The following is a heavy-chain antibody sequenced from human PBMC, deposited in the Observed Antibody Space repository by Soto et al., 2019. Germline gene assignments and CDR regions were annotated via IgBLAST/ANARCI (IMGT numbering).Heavy chain of an antibody. CDR1: GFTFSDEN. CDR3: ARDSDCHSTSCFFPPHV. J-gene: IGHJ6*02. CDR2: ISGGGSYI. V-gene: IGHV3-21*06. D-gene: IGHD2-2*01. Sequence: GGSLRLSCSASGFTFSDENMSWVRQVPGKGLEWVSGISGGGSYIFYADSVQGRFSISRDNPKNSLFLEMNSLRVEDTAVYYCARDSDCHSTSCFFPPHVWGQGTTVT.